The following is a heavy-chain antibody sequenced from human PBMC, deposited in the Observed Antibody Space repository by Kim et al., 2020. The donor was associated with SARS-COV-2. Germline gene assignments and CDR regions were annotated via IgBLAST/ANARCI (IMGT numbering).Heavy chain of an antibody. J-gene: IGHJ6*02. CDR1: GFTFSSYA. CDR3: AKDRGNTIFGGNGMDV. V-gene: IGHV3-23*01. D-gene: IGHD3-3*01. CDR2: ISGSGGST. Sequence: GGSLRLSCAASGFTFSSYAMSWVRQAPGKGLEWVSAISGSGGSTYYADSVKGRFTISRDNSKNTLYLQMNSLRAEDTAVYYCAKDRGNTIFGGNGMDVWGQGTTVTVSS.